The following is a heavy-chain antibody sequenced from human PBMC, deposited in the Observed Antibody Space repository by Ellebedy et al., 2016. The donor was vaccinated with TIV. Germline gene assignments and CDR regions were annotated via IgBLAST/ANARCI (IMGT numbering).Heavy chain of an antibody. Sequence: ASVKVSCXASGGTFISYAISWVRQAPGQGLEWMGGIIPIFGSANYAQKFRGRVTITADESTSTAYMELNSLRSEDTAVYYCTRDPQRYCSSTSCHSLNYYYYGMDVWGQGTTVTVSS. CDR2: IIPIFGSA. V-gene: IGHV1-69*13. CDR1: GGTFISYA. CDR3: TRDPQRYCSSTSCHSLNYYYYGMDV. J-gene: IGHJ6*02. D-gene: IGHD2-2*01.